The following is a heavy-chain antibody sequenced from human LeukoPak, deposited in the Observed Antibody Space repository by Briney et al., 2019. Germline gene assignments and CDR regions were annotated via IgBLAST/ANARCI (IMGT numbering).Heavy chain of an antibody. CDR2: ISGSGGTT. V-gene: IGHV3-23*01. CDR3: AKSRSGGGYSYFDS. CDR1: GFTFSNYA. Sequence: GSLRLSCAASGFTFSNYAMSWVRQTPGKGLEWVAIISGSGGTTHYADSVKGRFIISRDNSKTTLYLQMNSLRAEGTAIYYCAKSRSGGGYSYFDSWGQGTLVTVSS. D-gene: IGHD2-8*02. J-gene: IGHJ4*02.